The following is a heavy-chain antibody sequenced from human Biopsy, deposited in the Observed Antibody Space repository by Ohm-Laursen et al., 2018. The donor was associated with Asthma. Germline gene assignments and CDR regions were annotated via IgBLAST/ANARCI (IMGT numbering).Heavy chain of an antibody. CDR1: GVSIRSYY. Sequence: SDTLSLTWTVSGVSIRSYYWTWIRQPPGKGLEWIGNIHYSGSTYSNPFLKSRVTISVDTSKKQISLRLSSVIAADTAVYYCAGFCSGGNCPDHWGQGTLVTVSS. CDR3: AGFCSGGNCPDH. V-gene: IGHV4-59*07. D-gene: IGHD2-15*01. J-gene: IGHJ4*02. CDR2: IHYSGST.